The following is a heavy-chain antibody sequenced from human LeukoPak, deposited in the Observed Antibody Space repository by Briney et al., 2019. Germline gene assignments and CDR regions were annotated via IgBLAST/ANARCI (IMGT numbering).Heavy chain of an antibody. CDR2: IFFSGST. D-gene: IGHD5-24*01. J-gene: IGHJ3*02. CDR3: ARGEMATIEDAFDI. Sequence: SETLSLTCTVSGASISSDYWNWIRQPPGKGLEWIGYIFFSGSTDYNPSLKSRVAMSLDTSKNQFSLRLSSVTAADTAVYYCARGEMATIEDAFDIWGQGTMVTVSS. V-gene: IGHV4-59*01. CDR1: GASISSDY.